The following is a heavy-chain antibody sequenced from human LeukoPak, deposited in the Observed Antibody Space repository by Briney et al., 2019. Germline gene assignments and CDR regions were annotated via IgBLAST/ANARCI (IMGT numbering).Heavy chain of an antibody. Sequence: KPSETLSLTCTVSGGSISSGGYYWSWIRQHPGKGLEWIGYIYYSGSTYYNPSLKSRVTISVDTSENQFSLRLSSVTAADTAVYYCARLSGGWYGGFDYWGQGTLVTVSS. CDR3: ARLSGGWYGGFDY. J-gene: IGHJ4*02. CDR1: GGSISSGGYY. V-gene: IGHV4-31*03. CDR2: IYYSGST. D-gene: IGHD6-19*01.